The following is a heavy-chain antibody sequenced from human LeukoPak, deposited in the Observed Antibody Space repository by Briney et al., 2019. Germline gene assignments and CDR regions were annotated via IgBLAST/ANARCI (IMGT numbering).Heavy chain of an antibody. V-gene: IGHV1-2*02. D-gene: IGHD3-22*01. CDR2: INPNSGGT. CDR3: ARVYYSHDAFDI. CDR1: GYTFTAYY. Sequence: SVNVSFKACGYTFTAYYMHWVGQARGQGLEWMGWINPNSGGTNYVQKFQGRVNMTRDTSISTAYMALSRLRSDNTAVYYCARVYYSHDAFDIWGQGTMVTVSS. J-gene: IGHJ3*02.